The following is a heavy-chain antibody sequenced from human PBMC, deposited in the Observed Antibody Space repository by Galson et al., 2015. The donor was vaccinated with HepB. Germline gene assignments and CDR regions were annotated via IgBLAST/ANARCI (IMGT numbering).Heavy chain of an antibody. CDR2: ISYDGSNK. J-gene: IGHJ4*02. CDR3: ARWDLTEMATTTGPFDY. CDR1: GFTFRSYA. Sequence: SLRLSCAASGFTFRSYAMHWVRQAPGKGLEWVAVISYDGSNKYYADSVKGRFTISRDNSKNTLYLQMNSLRAEDTAVYYCARWDLTEMATTTGPFDYWGQGTLVTVSS. D-gene: IGHD5-24*01. V-gene: IGHV3-30-3*01.